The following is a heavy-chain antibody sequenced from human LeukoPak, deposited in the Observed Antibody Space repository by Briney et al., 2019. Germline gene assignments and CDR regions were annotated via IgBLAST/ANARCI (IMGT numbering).Heavy chain of an antibody. V-gene: IGHV3-30*18. CDR1: RFIFSSYG. CDR2: ISYDESNK. J-gene: IGHJ5*02. D-gene: IGHD3-10*01. CDR3: AKDHSGSYYPNWFDP. Sequence: PGGSLRLSCAAYRFIFSSYGMHWVRQAPGEGLEWVVVISYDESNKYYADSVKGRFTISRDNSKNTLYLQMNSLRAEDTAVYYCAKDHSGSYYPNWFDPWGQGTRVTVSS.